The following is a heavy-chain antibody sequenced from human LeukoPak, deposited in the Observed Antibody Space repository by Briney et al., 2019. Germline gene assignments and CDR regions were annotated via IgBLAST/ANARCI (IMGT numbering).Heavy chain of an antibody. V-gene: IGHV3-30*03. Sequence: PGGSLRLSCAASGFTFSSYGMHWVRQAPGKGLEWVAVISYDGSNKYYADSVKGRFTISRDNSKNTLYLQMNSLRAEDTAVYYCASRDPETFDTWGQGTMVTVSS. CDR2: ISYDGSNK. CDR3: ASRDPETFDT. J-gene: IGHJ3*02. D-gene: IGHD5-24*01. CDR1: GFTFSSYG.